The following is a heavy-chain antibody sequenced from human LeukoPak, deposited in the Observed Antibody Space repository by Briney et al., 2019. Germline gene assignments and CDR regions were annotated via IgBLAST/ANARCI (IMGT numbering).Heavy chain of an antibody. CDR1: GGSFSGYY. Sequence: SETLSLTCAVYGGSFSGYYWSWIRQPPGKGLEWIGEINHSGSTNYNPSLKGRVTISVDTSKNQFSLKLSSVTAADTAVYYCARAAFWSGYYAYWGQGTLVTVSS. CDR2: INHSGST. CDR3: ARAAFWSGYYAY. D-gene: IGHD3-3*01. V-gene: IGHV4-34*01. J-gene: IGHJ4*02.